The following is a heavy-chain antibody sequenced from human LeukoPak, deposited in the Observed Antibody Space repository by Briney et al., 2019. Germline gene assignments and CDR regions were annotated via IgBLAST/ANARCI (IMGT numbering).Heavy chain of an antibody. V-gene: IGHV1-69*06. CDR3: ARERDGGYGDFTRNYYYYYMDV. Sequence: SVKVSCKASGGTFSSYAISWVRQAPGQGLEWMGGIIPVFGTANYAQKFQGRVTITADKSTSTVYMELSSLRSEDTAVYYCARERDGGYGDFTRNYYYYYMDVWGKGTTVTISS. CDR2: IIPVFGTA. D-gene: IGHD4-17*01. CDR1: GGTFSSYA. J-gene: IGHJ6*03.